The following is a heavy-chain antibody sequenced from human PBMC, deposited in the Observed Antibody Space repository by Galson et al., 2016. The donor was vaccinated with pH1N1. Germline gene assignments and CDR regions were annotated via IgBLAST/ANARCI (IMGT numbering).Heavy chain of an antibody. CDR1: GFTFTNYW. J-gene: IGHJ6*02. CDR3: VRGMHV. CDR2: INQAGTKK. Sequence: SLRLSCAASGFTFTNYWMLWVRQAPGKGLEWVANINQAGTKKYHVDSVKGRFTISRDNAKNSLYLQMSSLRAEDTGVYYCVRGMHVWGQGTTVTVSS. V-gene: IGHV3-7*01.